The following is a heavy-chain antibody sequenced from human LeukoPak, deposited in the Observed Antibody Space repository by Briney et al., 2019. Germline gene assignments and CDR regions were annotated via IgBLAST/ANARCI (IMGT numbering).Heavy chain of an antibody. CDR2: IYYSGST. Sequence: SETLSLTCTVSGGSISSYYWSWIRQPPGKGLEWIGYIYYSGSTNYNPSLKGRVTISVDTSKNQFSLKLSSVTAADTAVYYCARGYYDYVWGSYRPYYFDYWGQGTLVTVSS. V-gene: IGHV4-59*01. D-gene: IGHD3-16*02. CDR3: ARGYYDYVWGSYRPYYFDY. CDR1: GGSISSYY. J-gene: IGHJ4*02.